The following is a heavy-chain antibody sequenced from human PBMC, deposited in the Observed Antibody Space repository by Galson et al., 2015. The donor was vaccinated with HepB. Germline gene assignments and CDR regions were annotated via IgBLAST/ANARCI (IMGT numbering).Heavy chain of an antibody. V-gene: IGHV3-64D*06. CDR2: ISSNGGST. D-gene: IGHD6-19*01. CDR1: GFTFSSYA. J-gene: IGHJ4*02. Sequence: SLRLSCAASGFTFSSYAMHWVRQAPGKGLEYVSAISSNGGSTYYADSVKGRFTISRDNSKNTLYLQMSSLRAEDTAAYYCVKDYRSSGSSVLLGFDYWGQGTLVTVSS. CDR3: VKDYRSSGSSVLLGFDY.